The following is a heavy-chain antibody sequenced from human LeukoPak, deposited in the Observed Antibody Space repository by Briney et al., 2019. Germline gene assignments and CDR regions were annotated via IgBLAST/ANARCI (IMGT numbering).Heavy chain of an antibody. V-gene: IGHV3-11*03. CDR1: GFTFSDYY. Sequence: GGSLRLSCAASGFTFSDYYMSWIRQAPGKGLEWVSYISSSTSYTNYADSVKGRFTISRDNAKNSLYLQMNSLRAEDTAVYYCARCHSSSSGDYWGQGTLVTVSS. J-gene: IGHJ4*02. CDR3: ARCHSSSSGDY. CDR2: ISSSTSYT. D-gene: IGHD6-6*01.